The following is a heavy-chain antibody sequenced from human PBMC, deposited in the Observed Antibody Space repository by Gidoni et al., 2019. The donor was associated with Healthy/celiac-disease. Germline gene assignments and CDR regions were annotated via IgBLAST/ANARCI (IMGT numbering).Heavy chain of an antibody. Sequence: QVQLQQWGAGLLKPSETLSLTCAVYGGSFSGYYWSWIRQPPGKGLEWIWEINHSGSTNYNPSLKSRVTIAVDTSKDPFSLKLSSVSAADTAVYYCARVDCSGGVCYSSYYYYGMDVWGQGTTVTVSS. D-gene: IGHD2-8*02. V-gene: IGHV4-34*01. CDR2: INHSGST. CDR3: ARVDCSGGVCYSSYYYYGMDV. J-gene: IGHJ6*02. CDR1: GGSFSGYY.